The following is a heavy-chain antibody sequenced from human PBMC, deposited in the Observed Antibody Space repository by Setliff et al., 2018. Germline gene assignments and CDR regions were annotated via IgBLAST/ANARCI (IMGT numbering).Heavy chain of an antibody. Sequence: SETLSLTCSVSDVSISGYYWSWIRQPPGKGLEWIGYIHSSGRSNYNPSLKSRVSISVDTSKNQFSLRLTSVTAADTAVYYCAREYYYARSRNFDYWGQGTLVTVSS. J-gene: IGHJ4*02. CDR3: AREYYYARSRNFDY. V-gene: IGHV4-59*01. D-gene: IGHD3-22*01. CDR1: DVSISGYY. CDR2: IHSSGRS.